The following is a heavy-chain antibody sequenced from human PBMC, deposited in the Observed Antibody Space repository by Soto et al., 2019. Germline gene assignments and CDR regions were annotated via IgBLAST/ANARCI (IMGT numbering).Heavy chain of an antibody. CDR2: INPSDGGT. Sequence: QVQLVQSGAEAKKPGASLRVSCKVSGFSLSNFYIHWVRQAPGQGLEWMGIINPSDGGTNYAQRFQARVTMTRDTSRSTVYMGLSSLRSEDPAVYYCARGGGVTVGDLRYWFDPWGQGTLVTVSS. V-gene: IGHV1-46*01. CDR3: ARGGGVTVGDLRYWFDP. CDR1: GFSLSNFY. J-gene: IGHJ5*02. D-gene: IGHD3-16*01.